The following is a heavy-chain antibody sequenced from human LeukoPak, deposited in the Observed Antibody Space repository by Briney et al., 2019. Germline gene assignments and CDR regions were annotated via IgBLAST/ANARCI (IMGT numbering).Heavy chain of an antibody. D-gene: IGHD2-2*02. V-gene: IGHV3-23*01. CDR2: ISGGGDST. Sequence: GGSLRLSCAASGFTVSSNYMNWVRQAPGKGLEWVSAISGGGDSTYYADSVRGRFTISRDNSKNTLYLQMNSLRAEDTAVYYCAKKSVPNTPPTFDYWGQGTLVTVSS. CDR3: AKKSVPNTPPTFDY. CDR1: GFTVSSNY. J-gene: IGHJ4*02.